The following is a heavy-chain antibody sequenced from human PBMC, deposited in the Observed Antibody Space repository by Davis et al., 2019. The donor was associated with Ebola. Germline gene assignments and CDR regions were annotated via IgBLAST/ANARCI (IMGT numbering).Heavy chain of an antibody. D-gene: IGHD2-21*01. V-gene: IGHV3-30-3*01. J-gene: IGHJ3*02. CDR3: ARDHLCGRLWGDDVLDI. Sequence: PGGSLRLSCAASGFTFSNYAMNWVRQAPDKGLEWVAVISFDGINNFYADSVKGRFTISRDNSKNTLYLQMNTLRVEDTAVYYCARDHLCGRLWGDDVLDIWGQGTKVTVS. CDR2: ISFDGINN. CDR1: GFTFSNYA.